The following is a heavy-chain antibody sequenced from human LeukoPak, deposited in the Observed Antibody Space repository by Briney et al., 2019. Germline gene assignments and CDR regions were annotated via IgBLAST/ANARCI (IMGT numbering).Heavy chain of an antibody. CDR2: ISGRSGST. CDR1: GFTFSSYA. D-gene: IGHD3-16*01. J-gene: IGHJ4*02. V-gene: IGHV3-23*01. Sequence: PGGSLRLSCAASGFTFSSYAMSWVRQAPGEGLGWVATISGRSGSTYNADTGKGGFTISRDNSKNTLYLQRNSLRAEETAVYYCAKVGLRLGGDYWGQGTLVTVSS. CDR3: AKVGLRLGGDY.